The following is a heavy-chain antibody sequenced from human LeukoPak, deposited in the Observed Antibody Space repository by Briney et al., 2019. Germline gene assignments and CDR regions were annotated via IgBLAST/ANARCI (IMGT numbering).Heavy chain of an antibody. D-gene: IGHD3-9*01. J-gene: IGHJ4*02. Sequence: GGSLRLSCAASGFTFSSYWMSWVRQAPGKGLEWVANIKQDGSEKYYVDSVKGRFTISRDNAKNSLYLQMNSLRAEDTAVYYCAKAFGYYDILTGPFDYWGQGTLVTVSS. CDR3: AKAFGYYDILTGPFDY. V-gene: IGHV3-7*03. CDR2: IKQDGSEK. CDR1: GFTFSSYW.